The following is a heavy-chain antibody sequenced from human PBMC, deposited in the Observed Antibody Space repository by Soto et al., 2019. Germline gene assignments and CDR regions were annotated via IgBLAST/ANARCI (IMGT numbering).Heavy chain of an antibody. CDR1: GGTFSSYS. D-gene: IGHD4-17*01. Sequence: SVKVSCKASGGTFSSYSISWVLQAPGQGLEWMGGIIPIFGTANYAQKFQGRVTITADESTSTAYMELSSLRSEDTAVYYCARETGTVTTDRGFDYWGQGTLVTVSS. CDR2: IIPIFGTA. CDR3: ARETGTVTTDRGFDY. V-gene: IGHV1-69*13. J-gene: IGHJ4*02.